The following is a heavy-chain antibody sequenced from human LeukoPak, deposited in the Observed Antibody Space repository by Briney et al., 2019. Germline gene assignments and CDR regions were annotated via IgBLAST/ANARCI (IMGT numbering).Heavy chain of an antibody. Sequence: SETLSLTCTVSRDSISSTIHYWSWIRQPPGKGLEWIGSVYFNGNTYYNPSLKSRVTISVDRSKNQFSLNLNSVTAADTAVYYCARHSSSWSPNPDYWGQGTLVIVSS. J-gene: IGHJ4*02. D-gene: IGHD6-13*01. V-gene: IGHV4-39*07. CDR3: ARHSSSWSPNPDY. CDR2: VYFNGNT. CDR1: RDSISSTIHY.